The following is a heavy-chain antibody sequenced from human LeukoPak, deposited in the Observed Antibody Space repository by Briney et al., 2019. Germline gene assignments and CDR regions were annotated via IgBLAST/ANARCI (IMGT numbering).Heavy chain of an antibody. CDR2: INHSGST. CDR1: GGSFSGYY. Sequence: SETLSLTCAVYGGSFSGYYWSWIRQPPGKGLEWMGEINHSGSTNYNPSLKSRVTISVDTSKTQFSLKLSSVTAADTAVYYCARSRLHPIIFDYWGQGTLVTVSS. D-gene: IGHD5-24*01. V-gene: IGHV4-34*01. CDR3: ARSRLHPIIFDY. J-gene: IGHJ4*02.